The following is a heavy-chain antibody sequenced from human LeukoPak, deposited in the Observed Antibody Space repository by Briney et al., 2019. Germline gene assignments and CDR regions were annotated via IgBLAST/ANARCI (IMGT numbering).Heavy chain of an antibody. J-gene: IGHJ5*02. Sequence: GGALRLSCAGSGFTFSSYWMNWVRQAPGKGLQWVAGIKQDGSEKYYVDSVKGRFTISRDNAKKSLYLQMRRLRAEDTALYYCARDPPIVGANTTRFDTSGQGTLVTVSS. CDR3: ARDPPIVGANTTRFDT. CDR2: IKQDGSEK. CDR1: GFTFSSYW. V-gene: IGHV3-7*01. D-gene: IGHD1-26*01.